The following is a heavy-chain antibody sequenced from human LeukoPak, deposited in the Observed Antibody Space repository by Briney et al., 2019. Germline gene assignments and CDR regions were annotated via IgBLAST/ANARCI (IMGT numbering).Heavy chain of an antibody. V-gene: IGHV4-38-2*02. J-gene: IGHJ6*03. Sequence: PSETLSLTCTVSGYSISSGYYWGWIRQPPGKGLEWIGSIYHSGSTYYNPSLKSRVTISVDTSKNQFSLKLSSVTAADTAVYYCARAQGSSGWYGLYYYYYYMDVWGKGTTVTVSS. D-gene: IGHD6-19*01. CDR3: ARAQGSSGWYGLYYYYYYMDV. CDR2: IYHSGST. CDR1: GYSISSGYY.